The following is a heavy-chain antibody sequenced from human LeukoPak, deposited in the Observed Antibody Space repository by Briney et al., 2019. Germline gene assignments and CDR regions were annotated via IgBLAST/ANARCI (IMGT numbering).Heavy chain of an antibody. D-gene: IGHD1-26*01. V-gene: IGHV1-46*01. CDR2: INPSGGST. CDR3: ARERASGSSIDY. J-gene: IGHJ4*02. Sequence: GASVKASCKASGYTLTSYYMHWVRQAPGQGLERMGIINPSGGSTSYAQKFQGRVTMTRDTSTSTVYMELSSLRSEDTAVYYCARERASGSSIDYWGQGTLVTVSS. CDR1: GYTLTSYY.